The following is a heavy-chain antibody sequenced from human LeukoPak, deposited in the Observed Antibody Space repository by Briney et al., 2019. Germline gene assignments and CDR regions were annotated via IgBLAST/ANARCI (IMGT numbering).Heavy chain of an antibody. J-gene: IGHJ5*02. CDR1: GGTFSSYA. D-gene: IGHD3-9*01. CDR2: IIPIFDTA. Sequence: GSSVTVSCKASGGTFSSYAISWVRQAPGQGLEWMGGIIPIFDTANYAQKFQGRVTITADESTSTAYMELSSLRSEDTALYYCARDGGIRYFDWLLSGWFDPWGQGTLVTVSS. CDR3: ARDGGIRYFDWLLSGWFDP. V-gene: IGHV1-69*01.